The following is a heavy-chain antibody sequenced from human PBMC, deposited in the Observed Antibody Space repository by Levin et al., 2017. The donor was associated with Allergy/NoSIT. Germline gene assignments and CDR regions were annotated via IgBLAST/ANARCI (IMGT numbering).Heavy chain of an antibody. CDR2: IYYSGNT. Sequence: SETLSLTCTVSGGPISRGDYYWSWIRQPPGKGLEWIGYIYYSGNTYYNPSLKSRVTISVDTSKNQFSLKLSSVTAADTAVYYCARVDEINYYGMDVWGQGTTVTISS. J-gene: IGHJ6*02. CDR1: GGPISRGDYY. V-gene: IGHV4-30-4*01. D-gene: IGHD5-24*01. CDR3: ARVDEINYYGMDV.